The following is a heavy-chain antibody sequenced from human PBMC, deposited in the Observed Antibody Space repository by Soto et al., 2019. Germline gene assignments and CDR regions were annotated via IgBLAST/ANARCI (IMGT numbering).Heavy chain of an antibody. CDR1: GGSFIGYY. V-gene: IGHV4-34*01. CDR3: ARVRDWFDP. J-gene: IGHJ5*02. D-gene: IGHD3-3*01. CDR2: IDHSGYT. Sequence: SETLSLTCAVYGGSFIGYYWNCIRQPPGKWLEWIGEIDHSGYTNYNPSLKSRVTISVDTSKNQFSLRLTSVTAADTAVYYCARVRDWFDPWGQGTLVTVSS.